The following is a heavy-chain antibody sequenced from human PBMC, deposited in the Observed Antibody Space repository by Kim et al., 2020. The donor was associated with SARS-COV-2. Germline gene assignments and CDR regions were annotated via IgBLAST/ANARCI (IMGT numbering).Heavy chain of an antibody. V-gene: IGHV3-21*01. J-gene: IGHJ4*02. Sequence: GGSLRLSCAASGFTFSSYSVNWVRQAPGKGLEWVSSISSSSSYIYYADSVKGRFTISRDNAKNSLYLQMNSLRAEDTAVYYCARGALIDYDILTGYYVSPYFDYWGQGTLVTVSS. CDR1: GFTFSSYS. CDR2: ISSSSSYI. D-gene: IGHD3-9*01. CDR3: ARGALIDYDILTGYYVSPYFDY.